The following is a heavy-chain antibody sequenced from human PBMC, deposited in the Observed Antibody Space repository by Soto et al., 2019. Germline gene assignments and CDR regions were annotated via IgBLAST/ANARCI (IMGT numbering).Heavy chain of an antibody. D-gene: IGHD3-22*01. CDR2: IYWNDDK. CDR1: GFSLRTSGVG. Sequence: QITLKESGPTLVKPTQTLTLTCTFSGFSLRTSGVGVGWIRQPPGKALEWLALIYWNDDKRYSPSLKSRLTITKDTSKSQVVLTMTNMDPVDTATYYCAHRVAWDSSSSFPDQFEYWGQGTLVTVSS. CDR3: AHRVAWDSSSSFPDQFEY. V-gene: IGHV2-5*01. J-gene: IGHJ4*02.